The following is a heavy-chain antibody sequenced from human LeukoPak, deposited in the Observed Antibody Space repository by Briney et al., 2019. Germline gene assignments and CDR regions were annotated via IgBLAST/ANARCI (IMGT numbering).Heavy chain of an antibody. V-gene: IGHV3-23*01. Sequence: ISSRGSTIYYADCGKGRFTISRDNSKNTLYLQMTSLRAEDTAVYYCAKGIRGVNYYYGMDVWGQGTTVTVSS. D-gene: IGHD3-10*01. J-gene: IGHJ6*02. CDR2: ISSRGSTI. CDR3: AKGIRGVNYYYGMDV.